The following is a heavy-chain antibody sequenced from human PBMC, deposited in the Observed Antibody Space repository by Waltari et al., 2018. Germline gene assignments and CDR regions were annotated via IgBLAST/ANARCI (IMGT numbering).Heavy chain of an antibody. CDR2: ISYSGAT. J-gene: IGHJ3*01. D-gene: IGHD3-16*01. CDR3: ATYIGASIGTAAFDV. CDR1: GGSITSNRHS. V-gene: IGHV4-39*01. Sequence: QLHLQESGPGLVKPSDTLSVTCSVSGGSITSNRHSWGWVRQPPGKGLEGTATISYSGATYNHPSLKSRVTISVDTSKNQFSLKLSSVTAADTAVYYCATYIGASIGTAAFDVWGQGTMVTVSS.